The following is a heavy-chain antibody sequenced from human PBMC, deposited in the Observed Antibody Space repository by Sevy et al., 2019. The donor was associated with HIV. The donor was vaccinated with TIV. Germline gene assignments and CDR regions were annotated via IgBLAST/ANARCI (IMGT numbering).Heavy chain of an antibody. CDR1: GFTFAKYS. V-gene: IGHV3-23*01. J-gene: IGHJ4*02. D-gene: IGHD2-8*01. CDR3: AREGCTQPNDL. Sequence: GGSLRLSCAASGFTFAKYSMSWVRQAPGKGLDWVSIFSFGCGRINYADSVKGRFTISRDDSKNTLFLQMNSLRAEDTATYFCAREGCTQPNDLWVQGTLVTVSS. CDR2: FSFGCGRI.